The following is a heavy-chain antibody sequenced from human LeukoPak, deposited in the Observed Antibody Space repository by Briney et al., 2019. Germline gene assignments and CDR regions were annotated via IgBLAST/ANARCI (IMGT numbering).Heavy chain of an antibody. Sequence: GGSLRLSCAASGFTFSSYSMNWVRQAPGKGLEWVSYITSSSTAIYYADSVKGRFTISRDNAKNSLYLQMSGLRAEDTAAYYCARGRHNSGSYSDAFDLWGQGTMVTVSS. CDR2: ITSSSTAI. V-gene: IGHV3-48*01. CDR1: GFTFSSYS. J-gene: IGHJ3*01. CDR3: ARGRHNSGSYSDAFDL. D-gene: IGHD1-26*01.